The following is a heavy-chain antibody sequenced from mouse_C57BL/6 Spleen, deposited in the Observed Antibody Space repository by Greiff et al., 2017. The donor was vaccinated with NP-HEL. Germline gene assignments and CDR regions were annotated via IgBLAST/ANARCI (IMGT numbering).Heavy chain of an antibody. V-gene: IGHV5-17*01. CDR3: ASSDGYYGGVDY. Sequence: EVQLQQSGGGLVKPGGSLKLSCAASGFTFSDYGMHWVRQAPEKGLEWVAYISSGSSTIYYADTVKGRFTISRDNAKNTLFLQMTSLRSEDTAMYYCASSDGYYGGVDYWGQGTSVTVSS. J-gene: IGHJ4*01. CDR1: GFTFSDYG. D-gene: IGHD2-3*01. CDR2: ISSGSSTI.